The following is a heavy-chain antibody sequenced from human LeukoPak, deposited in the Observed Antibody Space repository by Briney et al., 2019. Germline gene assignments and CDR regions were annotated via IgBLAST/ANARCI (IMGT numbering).Heavy chain of an antibody. D-gene: IGHD2-15*01. CDR3: ARGVAARHPTELYYMDV. V-gene: IGHV1-18*01. J-gene: IGHJ6*03. CDR2: ISAYNGNT. CDR1: GYTFTSYG. Sequence: ASVKVSCKASGYTFTSYGISWVRQAPRQGLEWMGWISAYNGNTNYAQKLQGRVTLTTDTPTSTAYMELRSLRSDDTAVYYCARGVAARHPTELYYMDVWGKGTTVTVSS.